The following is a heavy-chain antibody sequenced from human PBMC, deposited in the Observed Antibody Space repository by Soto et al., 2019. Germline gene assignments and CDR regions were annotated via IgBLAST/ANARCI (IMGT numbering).Heavy chain of an antibody. J-gene: IGHJ3*02. D-gene: IGHD1-26*01. Sequence: QVQLVESGGGVVQPGRSLRLSCAASGFTFSSYGMHWVRQAPGKGLEWVSVISYDGSNKYYADSVKGRFTISRDNSKNTLYLQMNSLRAEDTAVYYCVIDWGLEVWWERLAGAFDIWGQGTMFTVSS. V-gene: IGHV3-30*03. CDR2: ISYDGSNK. CDR1: GFTFSSYG. CDR3: VIDWGLEVWWERLAGAFDI.